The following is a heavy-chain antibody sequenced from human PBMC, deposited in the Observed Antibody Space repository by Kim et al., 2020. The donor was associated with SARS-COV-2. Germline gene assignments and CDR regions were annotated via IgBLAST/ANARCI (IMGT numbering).Heavy chain of an antibody. V-gene: IGHV1-69*13. CDR3: ARGAPRGYSGSTGGHVVAFDI. J-gene: IGHJ3*02. CDR2: IIPIFGTA. D-gene: IGHD5-12*01. Sequence: SVKVSCKASGGTFSSYAISWVRQAPGQGLEWMGGIIPIFGTANYAQKFQGRVTITADESTSTAYMELSSLRSEDTAVYYCARGAPRGYSGSTGGHVVAFDIWGQGTMVTVSS. CDR1: GGTFSSYA.